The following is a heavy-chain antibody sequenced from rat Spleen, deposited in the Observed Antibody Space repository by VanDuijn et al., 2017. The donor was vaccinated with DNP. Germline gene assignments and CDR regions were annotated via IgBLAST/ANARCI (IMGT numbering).Heavy chain of an antibody. J-gene: IGHJ2*01. D-gene: IGHD1-7*01. V-gene: IGHV3-1*01. CDR2: ISYSGRT. CDR3: ARWTRYFDY. CDR1: GYSITSNY. Sequence: EVQLQESGSGLVKPSQSLSLTCSVTGYSITSNYWGGGRKFPGDKMEYIGHISYSGRTDYNPSLKSRISITRDTSRNHFFLHLISVTTEDTATYYCARWTRYFDYWGQGVMVTVSS.